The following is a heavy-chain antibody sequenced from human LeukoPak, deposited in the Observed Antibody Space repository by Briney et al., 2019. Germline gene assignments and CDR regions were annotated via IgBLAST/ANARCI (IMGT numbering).Heavy chain of an antibody. CDR1: GDSVSSSSYY. D-gene: IGHD6-25*01. CDR3: ASEYSSGRFDY. V-gene: IGHV4-39*07. J-gene: IGHJ4*02. CDR2: IYYSGNT. Sequence: SETLSLTCTVPGDSVSSSSYYWGWIRQPPGKGLEFIGIIYYSGNTFYNPSLKSRLTISLDTSQNQFSLKLSSVTAADTAVYYCASEYSSGRFDYWGQGTLVTVSS.